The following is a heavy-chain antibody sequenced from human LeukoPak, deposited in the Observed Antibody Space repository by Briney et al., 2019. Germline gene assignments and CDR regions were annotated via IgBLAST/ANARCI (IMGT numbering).Heavy chain of an antibody. V-gene: IGHV3-13*01. CDR1: GFTFSSYD. CDR2: IGTAGDT. J-gene: IGHJ6*03. D-gene: IGHD3-10*02. CDR3: ARAVRGGGYYYYTYKDV. Sequence: GGSLRLSCAASGFTFSSYDMHWVRQATGKGLEWVSAIGTAGDTYYPGSVKGRFTISRENAKNSLYLQMNSLRAGDTAVYYCARAVRGGGYYYYTYKDVWGKGTRVTVSS.